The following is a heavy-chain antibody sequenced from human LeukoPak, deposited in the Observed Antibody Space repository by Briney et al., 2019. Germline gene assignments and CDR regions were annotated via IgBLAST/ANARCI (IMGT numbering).Heavy chain of an antibody. Sequence: PGGSLRLSCAASGFTFSSYGMHWVRQAPGKGLEWVAVISYDGSNKYYADSVKGRFTISRDNSKNTLYLQMNSLRAEDTAVYYCAKDATYGSGSYYPSWGQGTLVNVSS. V-gene: IGHV3-30*18. CDR3: AKDATYGSGSYYPS. J-gene: IGHJ5*02. CDR1: GFTFSSYG. CDR2: ISYDGSNK. D-gene: IGHD3-10*01.